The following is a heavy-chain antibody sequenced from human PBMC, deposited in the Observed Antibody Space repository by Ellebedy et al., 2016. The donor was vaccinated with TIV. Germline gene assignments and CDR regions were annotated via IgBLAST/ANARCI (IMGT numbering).Heavy chain of an antibody. Sequence: GESLKISCAASGFTVGNNFMSWVRQAPGKGLEWVSLIYSGGSTDYADSVKGRFTISRDSSKNTLYLQMNSLRAKDTAVYYCAREAWDGDYYVDYWGQGTLVTVST. CDR1: GFTVGNNF. J-gene: IGHJ4*02. V-gene: IGHV3-53*01. CDR2: IYSGGST. D-gene: IGHD4-17*01. CDR3: AREAWDGDYYVDY.